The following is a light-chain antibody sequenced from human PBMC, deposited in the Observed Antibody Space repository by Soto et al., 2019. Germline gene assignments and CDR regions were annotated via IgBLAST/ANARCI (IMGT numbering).Light chain of an antibody. CDR3: CSYGGSNNVV. J-gene: IGLJ2*01. CDR2: EVS. CDR1: SSDIGGYNY. Sequence: QSALTQPPSASGSPGQSVTISCTGTSSDIGGYNYVSWYQQHPGKAPKLMIYEVSKWPSGVPDRFSGSKSGNTASLTVSGLQAEDDADYYCCSYGGSNNVVFGGGTKLTVL. V-gene: IGLV2-8*01.